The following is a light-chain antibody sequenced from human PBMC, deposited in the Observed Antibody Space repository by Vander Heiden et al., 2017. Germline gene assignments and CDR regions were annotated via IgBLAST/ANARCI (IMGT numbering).Light chain of an antibody. Sequence: QSVLTQPPSVSGAPGQRVTIPCTGSSTNIGAGYDVHWYQQLPGTAPKLLIYGNSNRPSGVPDRFSCSKSGTSASLAITGLQAEDEADDYCQSYDSSRSGHVVFGGGTKLTVL. J-gene: IGLJ2*01. CDR2: GNS. CDR1: STNIGAGYD. V-gene: IGLV1-40*01. CDR3: QSYDSSRSGHVV.